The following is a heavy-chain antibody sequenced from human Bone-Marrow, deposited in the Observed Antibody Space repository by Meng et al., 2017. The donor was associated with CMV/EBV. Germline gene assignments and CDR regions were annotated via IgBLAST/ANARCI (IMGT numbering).Heavy chain of an antibody. Sequence: VQLVVSGAEVKKHGDSAKVSCKASGYTFTSYGISWVRQAPGQGLEWMGWISAYNGNTNYAQKLQGRVTMTTDTSTSTAYMELRSLRSDDTAVYYCARDHLYGYYFDYWGQGTLVTVSS. D-gene: IGHD5-18*01. CDR1: GYTFTSYG. CDR2: ISAYNGNT. J-gene: IGHJ4*02. CDR3: ARDHLYGYYFDY. V-gene: IGHV1-18*01.